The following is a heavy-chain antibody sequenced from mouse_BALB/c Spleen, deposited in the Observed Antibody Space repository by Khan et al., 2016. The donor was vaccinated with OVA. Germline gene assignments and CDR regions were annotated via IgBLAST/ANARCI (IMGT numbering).Heavy chain of an antibody. Sequence: EVQLQQSGPELVRPGASVKISCTASGYSFTGYFMNWVMQSHGKSLEWIGRINPHIGETFYNQRFKDKATLTVVESSSTAHMELRSLASEDSAVYYCTRIYRSDFDYWGQGTTLTVSS. D-gene: IGHD6-1*01. CDR1: GYSFTGYF. CDR2: INPHIGET. V-gene: IGHV1-20*02. CDR3: TRIYRSDFDY. J-gene: IGHJ2*01.